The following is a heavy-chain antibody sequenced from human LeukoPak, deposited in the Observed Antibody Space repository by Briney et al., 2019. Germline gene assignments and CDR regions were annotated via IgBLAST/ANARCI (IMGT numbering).Heavy chain of an antibody. CDR3: AREVYDYVWGSYRYEASFDY. Sequence: SQTLSLTCAISGDSVSSNSAAWNWIRQSPSRGLEWLGRTYYRSKWYNDYAVSVKSRITINPDTSKNQFSLQLNSVTPEDTAVYYCAREVYDYVWGSYRYEASFDYWGQGTLVTVSS. CDR1: GDSVSSNSAA. J-gene: IGHJ4*02. V-gene: IGHV6-1*01. D-gene: IGHD3-16*02. CDR2: TYYRSKWYN.